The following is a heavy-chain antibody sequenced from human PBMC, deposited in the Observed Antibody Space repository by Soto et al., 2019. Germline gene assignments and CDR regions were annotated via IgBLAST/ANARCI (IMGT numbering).Heavy chain of an antibody. Sequence: QVQLVESGGGVDQPGRSLRLSCAASGFTFSRYGMHWVRQAPGKGLEWVAVIWYDGSNKYYADSVKGRFTISRDNSKNTLYLQMNSLRAEDTAVSYCARGGYCSGGSCYYYYGMDVWGQGTTVTVSS. CDR3: ARGGYCSGGSCYYYYGMDV. J-gene: IGHJ6*02. CDR2: IWYDGSNK. D-gene: IGHD2-15*01. V-gene: IGHV3-33*01. CDR1: GFTFSRYG.